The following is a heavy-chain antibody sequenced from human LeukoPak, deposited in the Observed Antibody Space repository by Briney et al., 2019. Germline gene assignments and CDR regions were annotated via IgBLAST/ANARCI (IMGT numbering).Heavy chain of an antibody. CDR1: GGSISSSSYY. CDR3: ARERRYDFWSGLDPPGAFDI. CDR2: IYYSGST. J-gene: IGHJ3*02. D-gene: IGHD3-3*01. Sequence: SETLSLTCTVSGGSISSSSYYWGWIRQPPGKGLEWIGSIYYSGSTYYNPSLKSRVTISVDTSKNQFSLKLSSVTAADTAVYYCARERRYDFWSGLDPPGAFDIWGQGTMVTVSS. V-gene: IGHV4-39*02.